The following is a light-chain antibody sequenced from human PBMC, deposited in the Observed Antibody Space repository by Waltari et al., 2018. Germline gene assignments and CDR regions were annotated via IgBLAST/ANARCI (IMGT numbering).Light chain of an antibody. V-gene: IGKV3-15*01. CDR3: QQYNNWPKT. CDR2: GAS. J-gene: IGKJ1*01. CDR1: QSVSSN. Sequence: EIVMTQSPATLSVSPGERATLSCRASQSVSSNLAWYQHQPGQAPRLLIYGASTRATGIPARLSGSGSGTEFTLTISSLQSEDFAVYYCQQYNNWPKTFGQGTKVEIK.